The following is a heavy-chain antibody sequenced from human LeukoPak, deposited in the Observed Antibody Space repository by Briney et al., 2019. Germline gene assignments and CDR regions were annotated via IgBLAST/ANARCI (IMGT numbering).Heavy chain of an antibody. D-gene: IGHD3-10*01. CDR3: ARGRATMVRGVRRPFDY. Sequence: SETLSLTCAVYGGSFSGYYWSWIRQPPGKGLEWIGEINHSGSTNYNPSLKSRVTISVDTSKNQFSLRLSSVTAADTAVYYCARGRATMVRGVRRPFDYWGQGTLVTVSS. CDR1: GGSFSGYY. J-gene: IGHJ4*02. CDR2: INHSGST. V-gene: IGHV4-34*01.